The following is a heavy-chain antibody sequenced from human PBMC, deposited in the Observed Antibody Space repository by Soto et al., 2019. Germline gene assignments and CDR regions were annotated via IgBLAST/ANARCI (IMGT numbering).Heavy chain of an antibody. Sequence: TSEPLSHTCTVYGGSRSGYYWRCISKHPGKGLEWIGEINHSGSTNYNPSLKSRVTISVDTSKNQFSLKLSSVTAADTAVYYCARVSSSWYKDYFDYWGQGTLVTVSS. D-gene: IGHD6-13*01. CDR2: INHSGST. CDR1: GGSRSGYY. J-gene: IGHJ4*02. V-gene: IGHV4-34*01. CDR3: ARVSSSWYKDYFDY.